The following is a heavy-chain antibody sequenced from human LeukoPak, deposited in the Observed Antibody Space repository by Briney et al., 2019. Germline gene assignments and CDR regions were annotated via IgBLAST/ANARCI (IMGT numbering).Heavy chain of an antibody. Sequence: PGGSLRLSCAVSGFSLSRYAMSWVRKAPGKGLEWVSAISDSGGSTYYADSVKGRFTISRDNSRSTLYLQMNPLRAEDTAVYYCAKCRGSSWSDYFDYWGQGTLVTVSS. CDR3: AKCRGSSWSDYFDY. CDR2: ISDSGGST. D-gene: IGHD6-13*01. V-gene: IGHV3-23*01. J-gene: IGHJ4*02. CDR1: GFSLSRYA.